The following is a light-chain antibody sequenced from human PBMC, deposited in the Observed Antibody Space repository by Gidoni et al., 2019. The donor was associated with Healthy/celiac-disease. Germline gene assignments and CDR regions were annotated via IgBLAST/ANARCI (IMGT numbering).Light chain of an antibody. CDR2: AAS. CDR1: QSISSY. Sequence: EIQMTQSPSSLSASVGDRVTITCRASQSISSYLNWYQQKPGKAPKLLIYAASSLPSGVPSRFSGSGSGTDFTLTISSLQPEDFATYYCQQSYSTPRTFGQGTKLEIK. J-gene: IGKJ2*01. CDR3: QQSYSTPRT. V-gene: IGKV1-39*01.